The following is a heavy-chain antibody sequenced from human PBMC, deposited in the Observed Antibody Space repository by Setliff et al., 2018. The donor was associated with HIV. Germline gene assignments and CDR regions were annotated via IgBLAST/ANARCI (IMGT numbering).Heavy chain of an antibody. Sequence: GASVKVSCKISGYTLTELSIHWVRQAPGKGLEWMGWIDSNNGNRNFAQKFRGRVTMTTDISTNTAYMAVRSLSFDDTAVYYGVRLTADRTNYYYYMDVWGKGTTVTVSS. V-gene: IGHV1-24*01. CDR2: IDSNNGNR. J-gene: IGHJ6*03. D-gene: IGHD2-8*01. CDR1: GYTLTELS. CDR3: VRLTADRTNYYYYMDV.